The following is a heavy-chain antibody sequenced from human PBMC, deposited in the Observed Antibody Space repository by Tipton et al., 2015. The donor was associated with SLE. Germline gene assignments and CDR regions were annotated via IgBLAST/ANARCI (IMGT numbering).Heavy chain of an antibody. CDR3: ARDGRSFWSGLRACDI. Sequence: AVSRVIVSSNYMNWVRQAPGKGLEWVSVIYSGGSTYYADSVKGRFTISRDDSKNTLYLHMNSLRAEDTAVYYCARDGRSFWSGLRACDIWGQETMVTVSS. J-gene: IGHJ3*02. CDR2: IYSGGST. V-gene: IGHV3-66*01. D-gene: IGHD3-3*01. CDR1: RVIVSSNY.